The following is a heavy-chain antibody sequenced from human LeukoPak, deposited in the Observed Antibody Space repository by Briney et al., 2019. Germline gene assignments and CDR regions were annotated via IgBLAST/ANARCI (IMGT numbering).Heavy chain of an antibody. CDR2: INSDGSST. J-gene: IGHJ6*02. V-gene: IGHV3-74*01. D-gene: IGHD6-13*01. Sequence: PGRSLRLSCAASGFTFSSYWMHWVRQAPGKGLVWVSRINSDGSSTSYADSVKGRFTISRDNAKNTLYLQMNSLRAEDTAVYYCARDQHSSSWTPWGYYYGMDVWGQGTTVTVSS. CDR1: GFTFSSYW. CDR3: ARDQHSSSWTPWGYYYGMDV.